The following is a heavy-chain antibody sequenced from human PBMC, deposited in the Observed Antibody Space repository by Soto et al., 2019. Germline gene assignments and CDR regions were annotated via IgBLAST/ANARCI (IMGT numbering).Heavy chain of an antibody. CDR2: IIPILNIS. CDR3: ATSCDNDYMPRGQYYYYMDV. D-gene: IGHD4-4*01. CDR1: GGTFSSYT. J-gene: IGHJ6*03. V-gene: IGHV1-69*02. Sequence: QVQLVQSGAEVKKPGSSVKVSCKASGGTFSSYTINWVRQAPGQGREWMGRIIPILNISNFAQRFQGRVTISADKFMTAAYMELSSLRSDDTAAYYCATSCDNDYMPRGQYYYYMDVWGKGTTVTVSS.